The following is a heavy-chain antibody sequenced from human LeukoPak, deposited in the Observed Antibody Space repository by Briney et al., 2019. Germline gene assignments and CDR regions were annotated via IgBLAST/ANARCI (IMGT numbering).Heavy chain of an antibody. CDR3: ARGNTAMVT. CDR1: GFTFSSYG. D-gene: IGHD5-18*01. V-gene: IGHV3-33*01. CDR2: IWYDGSNK. J-gene: IGHJ4*02. Sequence: PGRSLRLSCAASGFTFSSYGMHWVRQAPGKGLEWVAVIWYDGSNKYYADSVKGRFSISRDNSKNTLYLQMNSLRAEDTAVYYCARGNTAMVTWGQGTLVTVSS.